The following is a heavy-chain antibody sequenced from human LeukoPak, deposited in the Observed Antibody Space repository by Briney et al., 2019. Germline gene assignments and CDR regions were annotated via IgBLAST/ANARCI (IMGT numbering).Heavy chain of an antibody. CDR3: AKDKYSSGWYYFDY. D-gene: IGHD6-19*01. CDR2: ISWNSGSI. J-gene: IGHJ4*02. CDR1: GFTFDDYA. V-gene: IGHV3-9*01. Sequence: SGGSLRLSCAASGFTFDDYAMHWVRQAPGKGLEWVSGISWNSGSIGYADSVKGRFTISRDNAKNSLYLQMNSLRAEDTALYYCAKDKYSSGWYYFDYWGQGTLVTVSS.